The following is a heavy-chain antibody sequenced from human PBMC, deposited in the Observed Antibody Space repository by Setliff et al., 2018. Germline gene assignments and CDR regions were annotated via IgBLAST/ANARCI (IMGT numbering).Heavy chain of an antibody. CDR1: GFTFSSYA. Sequence: GGSLRLSCAASGFTFSSYAITWVRQAPGKGLEWVSYISSSSSTIYYADSVKGRFTISRDNAKNSLYLRMNSLRAEDTAVYYCARVAGRGRYWYFDLWGRGTLVTVSS. CDR2: ISSSSSTI. CDR3: ARVAGRGRYWYFDL. J-gene: IGHJ2*01. V-gene: IGHV3-48*04.